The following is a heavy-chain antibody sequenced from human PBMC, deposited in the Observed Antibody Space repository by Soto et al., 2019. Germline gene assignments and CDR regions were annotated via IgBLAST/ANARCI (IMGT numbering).Heavy chain of an antibody. CDR1: GFTFSSYA. Sequence: EVQLLESGGGLVQPGGSLRLSCAASGFTFSSYAMNWVRQPPGKGLEWVSGISGSGGSTYYADSLKGRFTISRDNSKNAPYLQMNSLRAEDTAVYYCANWGYCDTSKCYPYYCNDGVDVWGQGTKVTVSS. CDR2: ISGSGGST. D-gene: IGHD2-15*01. J-gene: IGHJ6*02. V-gene: IGHV3-23*01. CDR3: ANWGYCDTSKCYPYYCNDGVDV.